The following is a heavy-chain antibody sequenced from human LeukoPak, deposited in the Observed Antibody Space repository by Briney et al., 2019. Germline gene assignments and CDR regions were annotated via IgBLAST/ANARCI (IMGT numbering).Heavy chain of an antibody. CDR1: GFTFSSYA. D-gene: IGHD3-22*01. CDR2: ISYDGSNK. CDR3: AKDMPPYDSSGLDDAFDI. J-gene: IGHJ3*02. V-gene: IGHV3-30-3*01. Sequence: GGSLRLSCAAPGFTFSSYAMHWVRQAPGKGLEWVAVISYDGSNKYYADSVKGRFTISRDNSKNTLYLQMNSLRAEDTAVYYCAKDMPPYDSSGLDDAFDIWGQGTMVTVSS.